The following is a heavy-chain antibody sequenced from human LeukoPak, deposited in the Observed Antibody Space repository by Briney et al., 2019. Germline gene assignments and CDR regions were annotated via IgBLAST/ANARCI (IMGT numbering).Heavy chain of an antibody. CDR1: GFTFSSYS. D-gene: IGHD5-18*01. V-gene: IGHV3-21*01. CDR2: ISSSSSYI. Sequence: GGSLRLSCAASGFTFSSYSMNWVRQAPGKGLEWVSSISSSSSYIYYADSVKGRFTISRDNAKNSLYLQMNSLRAEDTAVYYCARAYLYSYGLYYFDHWGQGTLVTVSS. J-gene: IGHJ4*02. CDR3: ARAYLYSYGLYYFDH.